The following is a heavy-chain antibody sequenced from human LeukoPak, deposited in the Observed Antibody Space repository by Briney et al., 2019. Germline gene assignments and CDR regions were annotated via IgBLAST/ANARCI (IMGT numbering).Heavy chain of an antibody. V-gene: IGHV1-18*01. CDR3: ARTQDVTYYYYYMDV. Sequence: ASVKVSCKASGYTFTSYGISWVRQAPGQGLEWMGWISLYNGNTNYAQSLQGRVTMTTDTSTSTAYMELRSLRSDDTAVYYCARTQDVTYYYYYMDVWGKGATVTVSS. J-gene: IGHJ6*03. CDR1: GYTFTSYG. CDR2: ISLYNGNT. D-gene: IGHD2-21*02.